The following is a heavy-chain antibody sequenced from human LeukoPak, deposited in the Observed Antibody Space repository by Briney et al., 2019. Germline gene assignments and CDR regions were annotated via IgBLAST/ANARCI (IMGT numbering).Heavy chain of an antibody. CDR2: IHTSGGS. CDR3: ARLGSYHDF. Sequence: PSETLSLTCTVSGASISSYYWSWIRQTPEKGQEWMGNIHTSGGSSYYPSLKSRLTMSIDTSKNQLSLKLTSVTAADTAVYFCARLGSYHDFWGQGALVTVSS. D-gene: IGHD1-26*01. J-gene: IGHJ4*02. CDR1: GASISSYY. V-gene: IGHV4-4*09.